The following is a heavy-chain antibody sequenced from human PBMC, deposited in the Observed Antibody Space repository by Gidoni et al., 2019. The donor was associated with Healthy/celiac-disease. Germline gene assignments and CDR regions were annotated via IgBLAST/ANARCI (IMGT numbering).Heavy chain of an antibody. V-gene: IGHV1-18*01. CDR3: ARGALEPPYYGPGSYFDL. D-gene: IGHD3-10*01. CDR1: GYTFTSYG. J-gene: IGHJ2*01. CDR2: ISAYNGNT. Sequence: QVQLVQSGAEVKKPGASVKVSCKASGYTFTSYGISWVRQAPGQGLEWMGWISAYNGNTNKAQKLQGRVTMTTDTSTSTAYMELRSLRSDDTAVYYCARGALEPPYYGPGSYFDLWGRGTLVTVSS.